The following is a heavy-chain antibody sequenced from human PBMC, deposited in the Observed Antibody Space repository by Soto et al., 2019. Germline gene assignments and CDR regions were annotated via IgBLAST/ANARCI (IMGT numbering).Heavy chain of an antibody. CDR1: GGSISGYF. D-gene: IGHD6-13*01. CDR3: VRDGAATGSVYLDY. J-gene: IGHJ4*02. CDR2: ISYSGST. Sequence: QVQLQESGPGLVKPSETLSLTCTVSGGSISGYFWSWIRQPPGTGLEWIGYISYSGSTNYNSSLKTRATMSIDTSKNQFSLRLTSVTAAATAVYYCVRDGAATGSVYLDYWGQGTLVTVSS. V-gene: IGHV4-59*01.